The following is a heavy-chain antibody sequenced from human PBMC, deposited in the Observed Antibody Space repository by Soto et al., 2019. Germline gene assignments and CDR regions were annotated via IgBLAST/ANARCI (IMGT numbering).Heavy chain of an antibody. D-gene: IGHD2-21*02. V-gene: IGHV3-30*18. J-gene: IGHJ4*02. CDR1: GFTFSSYG. CDR2: ISYDGSNK. Sequence: LRLSCAASGFTFSSYGMHWVRQAPGKGLEWVAVISYDGSNKYYADSVKGRFTISRDNSKNTLYLQMNSLRAEDTAVYYCAKDLPVVTAPSPFDYWGQGTLVTVSS. CDR3: AKDLPVVTAPSPFDY.